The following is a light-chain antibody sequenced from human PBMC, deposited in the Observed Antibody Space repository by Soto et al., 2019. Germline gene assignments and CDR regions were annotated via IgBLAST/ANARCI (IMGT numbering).Light chain of an antibody. CDR1: QSISSW. CDR2: RAS. CDR3: QHYDTYSGT. V-gene: IGKV1-5*03. Sequence: DIQMTQSPSTLSASVGDRVTITCRASQSISSWSAWYRQKPGKAPKLLIYRASSLESGVPPRFSGSGSGSEFTLTISSLQPDDFATYYCQHYDTYSGTFGPGTEVDIK. J-gene: IGKJ3*01.